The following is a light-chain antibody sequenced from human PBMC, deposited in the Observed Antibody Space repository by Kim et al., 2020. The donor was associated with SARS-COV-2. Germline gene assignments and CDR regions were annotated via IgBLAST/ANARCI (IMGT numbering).Light chain of an antibody. CDR3: QQYGGSPPFT. J-gene: IGKJ5*01. CDR1: QNVNNNN. V-gene: IGKV3-20*01. CDR2: GAS. Sequence: EIVLTQSPGTLSLSPGERATLSCRASQNVNNNNLAWYQQKPGQAPRLLIYGASSRAAGIPDKFSGSGSGADFALTISRLEPEDFAVYYCQQYGGSPPFTFGQGTRLDIK.